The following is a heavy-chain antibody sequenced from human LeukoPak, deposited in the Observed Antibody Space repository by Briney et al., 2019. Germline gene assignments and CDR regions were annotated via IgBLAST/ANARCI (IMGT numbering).Heavy chain of an antibody. J-gene: IGHJ6*03. CDR1: GFTFSSYG. Sequence: GGSLRLSCAASGFTFSSYGMHWVRQAPGKGLEWVAVIWYDGSNKYYADSVKGRFTISRDNSKNTLYLQMNSLRAEDTAVYYCARDPLAHFGVVINYYYYYYMDVWGKGTTVTVSS. D-gene: IGHD3-3*01. CDR3: ARDPLAHFGVVINYYYYYYMDV. V-gene: IGHV3-33*01. CDR2: IWYDGSNK.